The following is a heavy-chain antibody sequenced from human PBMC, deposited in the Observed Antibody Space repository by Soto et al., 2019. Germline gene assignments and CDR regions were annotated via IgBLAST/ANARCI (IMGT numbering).Heavy chain of an antibody. J-gene: IGHJ6*02. CDR3: ARGPRAPPPHDYGMDV. V-gene: IGHV3-23*01. CDR2: ISGGGGTT. CDR1: GFTFSSHV. Sequence: EVQLLESGGGLVQPGGSLRLSCAASGFTFSSHVMNWVRQAPGKGLEWVAAISGGGGTTFYGDSVEGRFTMSRDNSKNTLFRQRTSLRAEDTAVYYCARGPRAPPPHDYGMDVWGQGTTVTVSS.